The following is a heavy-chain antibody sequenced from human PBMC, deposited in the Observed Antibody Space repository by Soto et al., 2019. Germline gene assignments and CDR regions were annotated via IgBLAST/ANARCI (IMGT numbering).Heavy chain of an antibody. J-gene: IGHJ4*02. CDR2: INTGNGNT. V-gene: IGHV1-3*04. CDR3: ARGREYGGLFDY. D-gene: IGHD4-17*01. CDR1: GFTFTSNA. Sequence: GASVKVSCKASGFTFTSNAIHLVRQAPGQRLEWMGWINTGNGNTKYSLKFQGRVTITRDTSASTAYMELSSLRSEDTAVYYCARGREYGGLFDYWVQGTLVTVSS.